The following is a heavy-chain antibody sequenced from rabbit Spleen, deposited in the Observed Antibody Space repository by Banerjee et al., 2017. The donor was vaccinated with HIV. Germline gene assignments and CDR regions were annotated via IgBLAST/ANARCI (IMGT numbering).Heavy chain of an antibody. CDR3: ARDLVDSDRYALGL. V-gene: IGHV1S45*01. CDR1: GFSFSSRYW. J-gene: IGHJ4*01. Sequence: QEQLEESGGDLVKPEGSLTLTCTASGFSFSSRYWMCWVRQAPGKGLEWIACIKVGGSGRTYYASWAKGRFTISGTSSTTVTLQMTSLTVADTATYFCARDLVDSDRYALGLWGPGTLVTVS. CDR2: IKVGGSGRT. D-gene: IGHD6-1*01.